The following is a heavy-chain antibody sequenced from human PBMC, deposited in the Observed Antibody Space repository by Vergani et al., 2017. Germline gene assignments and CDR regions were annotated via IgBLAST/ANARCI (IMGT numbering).Heavy chain of an antibody. V-gene: IGHV3-33*01. CDR1: GFTFSSYG. J-gene: IGHJ4*02. Sequence: VQIVESGGGLVQPGGSLRLSCAASGFTFSSYGMHWVRQAPGKGLEWVAVIWYDGSNKYYADSVKGRFTISRDNSKNTLYLQMNSLRAEDTAVYYCARARFLGPQELVYWGQGTLVTVSS. CDR3: ARARFLGPQELVY. CDR2: IWYDGSNK. D-gene: IGHD3-10*01.